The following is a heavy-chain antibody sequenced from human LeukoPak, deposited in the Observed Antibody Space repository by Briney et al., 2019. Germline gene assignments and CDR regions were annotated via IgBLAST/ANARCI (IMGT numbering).Heavy chain of an antibody. Sequence: GASVKVSCKASGYTFTNYYIHWVRQAPGQGIECMGIINPSGGSTSYAQKFQGRVTMTRDTSTSTVYMELSSLKSEDTAVYYCARVRDGYNDAYDIWGQGTMVTVSS. J-gene: IGHJ3*02. CDR2: INPSGGST. CDR3: ARVRDGYNDAYDI. D-gene: IGHD5-24*01. CDR1: GYTFTNYY. V-gene: IGHV1-46*01.